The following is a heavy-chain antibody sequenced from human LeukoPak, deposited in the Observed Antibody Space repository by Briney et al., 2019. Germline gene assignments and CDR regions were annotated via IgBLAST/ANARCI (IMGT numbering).Heavy chain of an antibody. Sequence: SETLSLTCAVYGGSFSGYYWSWIRQPPGKGLEWIGEINHSGSTNYNPSLKSRVTISVDTSKNQFSLKLSSVTAADTAVYYCARGRGSSSFRWFDPWGQGTLVTVPS. D-gene: IGHD6-6*01. CDR1: GGSFSGYY. J-gene: IGHJ5*02. CDR2: INHSGST. CDR3: ARGRGSSSFRWFDP. V-gene: IGHV4-34*01.